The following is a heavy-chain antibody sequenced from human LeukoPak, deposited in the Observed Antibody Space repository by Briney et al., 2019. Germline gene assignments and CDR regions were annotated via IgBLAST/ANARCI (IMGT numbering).Heavy chain of an antibody. J-gene: IGHJ4*02. CDR3: ARDHPPIDY. V-gene: IGHV4-4*07. Sequence: SETLSLTCTVSGVPISSDYWNWIRQPAGKGLEWIGRIYTSGSTNYNPSLKSRVTMSVDTSKNEISLKLTSMTAADTAVYYCARDHPPIDYWGQGTLVTVSS. CDR1: GVPISSDY. CDR2: IYTSGST.